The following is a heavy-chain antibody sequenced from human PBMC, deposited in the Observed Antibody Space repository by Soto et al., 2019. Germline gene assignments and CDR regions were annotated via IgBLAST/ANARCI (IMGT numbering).Heavy chain of an antibody. D-gene: IGHD2-2*01. J-gene: IGHJ5*02. CDR2: ISSGSSYI. CDR1: GFTLSKYS. V-gene: IGHV3-21*01. CDR3: ARQPSSSPICYPNYFDP. Sequence: EVQLVESGGGLVKPGGSLRLSCVASGFTLSKYSMNWVRQAPDKGLEWVSAISSGSSYIYYADSVKGRFTISRDNGENSLYLQMNSLRTEDTAIYYCARQPSSSPICYPNYFDPWGQGTLVTVSS.